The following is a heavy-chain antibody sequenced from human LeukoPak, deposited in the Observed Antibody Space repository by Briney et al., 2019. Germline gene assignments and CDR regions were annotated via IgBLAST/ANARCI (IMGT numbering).Heavy chain of an antibody. J-gene: IGHJ4*02. V-gene: IGHV1-69*13. D-gene: IGHD4-23*01. CDR2: IIPIFGTA. CDR1: GGTFSSYA. CDR3: ARGFGGNGGSFDY. Sequence: SVKVSCKASGGTFSSYAISWVRQAPGQGLEWMGGIIPIFGTANYAQKFQGRVAITADESTSTAYMELSSLRSEDTAVYYCARGFGGNGGSFDYWGQGTLVTVSS.